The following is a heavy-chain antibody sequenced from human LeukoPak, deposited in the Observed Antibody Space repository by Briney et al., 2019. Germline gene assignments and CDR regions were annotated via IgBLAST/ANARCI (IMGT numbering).Heavy chain of an antibody. J-gene: IGHJ4*02. CDR1: GFSFSNSW. D-gene: IGHD3-10*01. Sequence: GGSLRLSCGASGFSFSNSWMHWVRQVPGKGLVWVSHINNDGSFTTYADSVKGRFTISRDNAKRTLDLQMNSLRPDDTAICYCATFDMCWGQGTLVTVSS. CDR3: ATFDMC. CDR2: INNDGSFT. V-gene: IGHV3-74*03.